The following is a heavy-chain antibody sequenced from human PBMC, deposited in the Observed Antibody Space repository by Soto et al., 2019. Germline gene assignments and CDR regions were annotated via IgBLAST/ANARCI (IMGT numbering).Heavy chain of an antibody. CDR3: ARLGGYCSSTSCYVFDY. D-gene: IGHD2-2*01. J-gene: IGHJ4*02. CDR1: GGSISSYY. Sequence: SETLSLTCTVSGGSISSYYWSWIRQPPGKGLEWIGYIYYSGSTNYNPSLKSRLTISVDTSKNQFSLKLSSVTAADTAVYYCARLGGYCSSTSCYVFDYWGQGTLVTVSS. V-gene: IGHV4-59*08. CDR2: IYYSGST.